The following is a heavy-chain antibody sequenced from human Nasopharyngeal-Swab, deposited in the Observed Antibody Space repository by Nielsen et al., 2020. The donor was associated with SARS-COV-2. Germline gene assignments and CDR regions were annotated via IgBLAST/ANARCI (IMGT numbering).Heavy chain of an antibody. CDR1: GYTFTSYA. Sequence: ASVKVSCKASGYTFTSYAMNWVRQAPGQGLEWMGWINTNTGNPTYAQGSTGRFVFSLDTSVSTAYLQISSLKAEDTAVYYCARVYDYVWGSYRYGGSLGIDYWGQGTLVTVSS. D-gene: IGHD3-16*02. J-gene: IGHJ4*02. V-gene: IGHV7-4-1*02. CDR2: INTNTGNP. CDR3: ARVYDYVWGSYRYGGSLGIDY.